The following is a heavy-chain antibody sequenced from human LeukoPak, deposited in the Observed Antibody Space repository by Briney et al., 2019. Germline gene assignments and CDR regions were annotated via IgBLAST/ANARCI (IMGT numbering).Heavy chain of an antibody. CDR2: IHYSGST. J-gene: IGHJ4*02. CDR3: ANPFPRIAVTGTDY. D-gene: IGHD6-19*01. V-gene: IGHV4-39*07. Sequence: SETLSLTCTVSGGSISSSSYYWGWIRQPPGKELAWLGSIHYSGSTQYNPSLKSRVSISVDTSKNQFSLKLSSVTAADTAVYYCANPFPRIAVTGTDYWGQGTLVTVSS. CDR1: GGSISSSSYY.